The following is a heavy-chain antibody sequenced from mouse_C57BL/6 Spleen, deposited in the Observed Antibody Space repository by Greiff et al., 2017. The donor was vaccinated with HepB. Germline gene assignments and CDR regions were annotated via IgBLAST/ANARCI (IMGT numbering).Heavy chain of an antibody. J-gene: IGHJ1*03. CDR2: IDPSDSYT. CDR3: SRTGTSDWYFGV. CDR1: GYTFTSYW. D-gene: IGHD4-1*01. Sequence: QVQLQQPGAELVKPGASVKLSCKASGYTFTSYWMQWVKQRPGQGLEWIGEIDPSDSYTNYNQKFKGKATLTVDTSSSTAYMQLSSLTSEYSAVYYRSRTGTSDWYFGVWGTGTTVTVAS. V-gene: IGHV1-50*01.